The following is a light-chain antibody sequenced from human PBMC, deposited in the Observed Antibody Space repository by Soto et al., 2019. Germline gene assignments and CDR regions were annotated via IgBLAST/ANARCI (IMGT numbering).Light chain of an antibody. J-gene: IGKJ5*01. CDR2: DAS. V-gene: IGKV1-5*01. CDR3: EQAGSFPIT. Sequence: DIQMTQSPSTLSASVGDRVTITCRASQSISSWLAWYQQKPGKAPELLIYDASSLQSGVPPRFSGSGSGTDFTLTISSLQPEDFATYYCEQAGSFPITFGQGTQLEIK. CDR1: QSISSW.